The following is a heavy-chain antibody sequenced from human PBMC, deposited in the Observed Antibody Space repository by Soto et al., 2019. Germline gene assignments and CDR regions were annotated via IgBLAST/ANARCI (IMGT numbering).Heavy chain of an antibody. CDR2: TYYRSKWYN. J-gene: IGHJ5*02. CDR1: GDSVSSNSAA. CDR3: AREVIPTLLWFGGPNWFDL. Sequence: PSRTLSLTCASSGDSVSSNSAAWNWIRQSPSRGLEWLGRTYYRSKWYNDYAVSVKSRITINPDTSKNQFSLQLNSVTPEDTAVYYCAREVIPTLLWFGGPNWFDLSGQRTLGTVST. V-gene: IGHV6-1*01. D-gene: IGHD3-10*01.